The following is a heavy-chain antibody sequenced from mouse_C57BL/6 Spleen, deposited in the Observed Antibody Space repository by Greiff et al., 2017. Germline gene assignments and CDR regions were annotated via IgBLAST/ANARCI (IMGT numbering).Heavy chain of an antibody. CDR3: AREESYDYDAWFAY. CDR1: GFTFSDYY. V-gene: IGHV5-16*01. CDR2: INYDGSST. J-gene: IGHJ3*01. Sequence: EVKVVESEGGLVQPGSSMKLSCTASGFTFSDYYMAWVRQVPEKGLEWVANINYDGSSTYYLDSLKSRFIISRDNAKNILYLQMSSLKSEDTATYYCAREESYDYDAWFAYWGQGTLVTVSA. D-gene: IGHD2-4*01.